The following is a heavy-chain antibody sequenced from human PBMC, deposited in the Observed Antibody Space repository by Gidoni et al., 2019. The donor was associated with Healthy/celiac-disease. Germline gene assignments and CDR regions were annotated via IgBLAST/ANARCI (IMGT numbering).Heavy chain of an antibody. CDR1: GFTFRSYA. V-gene: IGHV3-30-3*01. D-gene: IGHD5-18*01. CDR2: RSYAGRNT. J-gene: IGHJ4*02. Sequence: QVQLVESGGGVVQPVRSLSRSCAAFGFTFRSYAMHWVRQAPGNGLEWVAVRSYAGRNTYYAASVKGRFTISRDNAKNTLYLQMNSLRAEDTAVYYCAREEGYSYGFDYWGQGTLVTVSS. CDR3: AREEGYSYGFDY.